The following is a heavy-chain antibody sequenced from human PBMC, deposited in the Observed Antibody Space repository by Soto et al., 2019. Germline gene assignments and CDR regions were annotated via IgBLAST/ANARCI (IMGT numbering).Heavy chain of an antibody. Sequence: EVQLVESGGGLVKPGGSLRISCAASGFTFSNAWMSWVRQAPGKGLEWVGRIKSKTAGGTTDYAAPVKGRFTISRDDSKNTLYLQMNSLNTEDTAVYYCTTDRRVELRYYYYGMDVWGQGTTVTVSS. CDR1: GFTFSNAW. J-gene: IGHJ6*02. CDR2: IKSKTAGGTT. CDR3: TTDRRVELRYYYYGMDV. D-gene: IGHD1-7*01. V-gene: IGHV3-15*01.